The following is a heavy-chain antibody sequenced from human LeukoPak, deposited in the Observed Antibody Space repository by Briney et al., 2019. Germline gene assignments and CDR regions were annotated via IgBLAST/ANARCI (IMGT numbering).Heavy chain of an antibody. CDR2: IKNKANGGTT. D-gene: IGHD6-13*01. J-gene: IGHJ4*02. CDR1: GVTFSIAW. V-gene: IGHV3-15*01. CDR3: VTIRYSTSYFFDY. Sequence: PGGSLRLSCAASGVTFSIAWMTWVRQAPGKGPEWVGRIKNKANGGTTDYAATVKDRFTISRYDSKNTLYLHMNSLKTEDTAVYYCVTIRYSTSYFFDYWGQGTLVTVSS.